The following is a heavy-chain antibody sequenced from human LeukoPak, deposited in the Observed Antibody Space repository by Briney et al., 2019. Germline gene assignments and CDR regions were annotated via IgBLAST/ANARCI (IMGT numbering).Heavy chain of an antibody. CDR2: ISTSSSAT. Sequence: GGSLRLSCAASGFTFSSYIMNWVRQAPGKGLEWVSSISTSSSATYYADSVKGRFTISRDNAKNSLYMQMNSLRAEDTAVYYCARAPGIPSQKVCFDYWGQGTLVTVSS. D-gene: IGHD6-13*01. J-gene: IGHJ4*02. CDR1: GFTFSSYI. CDR3: ARAPGIPSQKVCFDY. V-gene: IGHV3-21*01.